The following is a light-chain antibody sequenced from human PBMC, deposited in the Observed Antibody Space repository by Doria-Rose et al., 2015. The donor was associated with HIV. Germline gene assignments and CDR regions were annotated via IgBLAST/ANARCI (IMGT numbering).Light chain of an antibody. CDR1: SSDVGGYDL. J-gene: IGLJ1*01. V-gene: IGLV2-23*02. Sequence: CTGTSSDVGGYDLVSWYQQNPGKAPKLMLYEVTKRPSGISNRFSGSKSGYTASLTISELQAEDEADYYCCSYAGTSTYVFGTGTKVTVL. CDR2: EVT. CDR3: CSYAGTSTYV.